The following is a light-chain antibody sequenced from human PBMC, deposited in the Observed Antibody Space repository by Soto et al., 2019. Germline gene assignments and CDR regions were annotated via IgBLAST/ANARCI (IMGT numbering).Light chain of an antibody. CDR2: GAS. CDR3: QQYGSSGT. V-gene: IGKV3-20*01. J-gene: IGKJ1*01. CDR1: QSVSSSY. Sequence: IVLTQSPGTLSFSPGERATLSCRASQSVSSSYLAWYQQKPGQAPRLLIYGASSRATGIPARFSGSGSGTEFTLTIICLQSDDFAVYYCQQYGSSGTFAQGTKVDIK.